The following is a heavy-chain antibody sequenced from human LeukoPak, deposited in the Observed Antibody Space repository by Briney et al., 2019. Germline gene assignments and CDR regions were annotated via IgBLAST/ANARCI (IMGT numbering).Heavy chain of an antibody. CDR1: GGSISSGGYY. V-gene: IGHV4-30-2*01. CDR3: ARHDEQWELTDY. Sequence: SETLSLTCTVSGGSISSGGYYWSWIRQPPGKGLEWIGYIYHSGSTYYNPSLKSRVTISVDTSKNQFSLKLSSVTAADTAVYYCARHDEQWELTDYWGQGTLVTVSS. CDR2: IYHSGST. D-gene: IGHD1-26*01. J-gene: IGHJ4*02.